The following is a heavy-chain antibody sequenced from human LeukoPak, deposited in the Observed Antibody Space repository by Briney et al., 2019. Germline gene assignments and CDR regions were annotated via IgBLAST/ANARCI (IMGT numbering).Heavy chain of an antibody. CDR1: GFTFSSYS. D-gene: IGHD2-2*01. CDR2: ISGSSSYT. V-gene: IGHV3-21*01. J-gene: IGHJ6*02. Sequence: PGGSLRLSCAASGFTFSSYSMNWVRQAPGKGLEWVSSISGSSSYTYYADSVKGRFTISRDNAKNSLYLQMNSLRAEDTAVYYCARDGGDIVVVPAAPYYYYYYGMDVWGQGTTVTVSS. CDR3: ARDGGDIVVVPAAPYYYYYYGMDV.